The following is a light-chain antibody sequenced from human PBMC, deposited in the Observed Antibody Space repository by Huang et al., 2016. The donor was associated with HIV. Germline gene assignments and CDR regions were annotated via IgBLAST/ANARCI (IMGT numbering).Light chain of an antibody. CDR3: QQYYTSPT. J-gene: IGKJ1*01. CDR1: QGISYS. CDR2: STS. Sequence: DIQMTQSPSSLSAFVGDTVTITCRASQGISYSVAWYQQKPGKAPKRLLYSTSRLESGVPSRFRGGGSGTDYTLTINSLQPDDFATYYCQQYYTSPTFGQGSKVEIK. V-gene: IGKV1-NL1*01.